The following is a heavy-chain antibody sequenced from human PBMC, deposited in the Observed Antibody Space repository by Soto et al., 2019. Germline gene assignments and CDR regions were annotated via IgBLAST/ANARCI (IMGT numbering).Heavy chain of an antibody. CDR1: GASISSAGYS. J-gene: IGHJ5*01. V-gene: IGHV4-31*03. D-gene: IGHD2-2*01. CDR3: ARDRWRGASWEGCWFGS. CDR2: ITYSGDT. Sequence: PSETLSLPCTVSGASISSAGYSWSWVRQHPGKGLEWIRYITYSGDTDYNPSLRSRVSISIDTSRNQFSLKLRSVTAAATALYYCARDRWRGASWEGCWFGSWGQGTLVTVAS.